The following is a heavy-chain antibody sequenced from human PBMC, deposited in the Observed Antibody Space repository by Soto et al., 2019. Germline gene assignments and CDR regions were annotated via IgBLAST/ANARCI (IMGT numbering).Heavy chain of an antibody. D-gene: IGHD4-17*01. Sequence: VQLQESGPGLVKPSQTLSLTCTVSGVSISTVGYYWTWIRQHPGKGLEWIGYIYYSGSTYYNPSLKSRVTISVDTSKNQFSLKLSSVTAADTAVYYCARGLSVTLCDNWGQGTLVTVSS. CDR3: ARGLSVTLCDN. CDR1: GVSISTVGYY. J-gene: IGHJ4*02. CDR2: IYYSGST. V-gene: IGHV4-31*03.